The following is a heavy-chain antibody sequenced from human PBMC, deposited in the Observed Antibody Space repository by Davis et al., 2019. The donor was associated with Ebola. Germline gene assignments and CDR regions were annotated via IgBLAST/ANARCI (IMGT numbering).Heavy chain of an antibody. CDR2: ISSDGGIT. CDR1: GFTFSYSG. J-gene: IGHJ4*02. CDR3: VRTTYGAPEY. V-gene: IGHV3-74*01. Sequence: PGGSLRLSCAASGFTFSYSGMHWVRHAPGKGLVYVSRISSDGGITSYADSVKGRFTISRDNAKSTLYLQMNSLTAEDTAVYYCVRTTYGAPEYWGQGTLVTVSS. D-gene: IGHD4-17*01.